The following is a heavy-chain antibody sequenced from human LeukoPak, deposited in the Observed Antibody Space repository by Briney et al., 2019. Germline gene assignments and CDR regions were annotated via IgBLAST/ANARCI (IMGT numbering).Heavy chain of an antibody. V-gene: IGHV3-7*01. CDR3: ARGPLTIFGVGSAEDY. D-gene: IGHD3-3*01. Sequence: GGSLRLSCAASGFTFSSYWMSWVRQAPGKGLEWVANIKQDGSEKYYVDSVKGRFTISRDNAKNSLYLQMNSLRAEDTAVYYCARGPLTIFGVGSAEDYWGQGTLVTVSS. J-gene: IGHJ4*02. CDR1: GFTFSSYW. CDR2: IKQDGSEK.